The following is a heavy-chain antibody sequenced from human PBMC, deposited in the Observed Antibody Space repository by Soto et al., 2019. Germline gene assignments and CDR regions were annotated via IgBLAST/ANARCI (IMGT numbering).Heavy chain of an antibody. CDR1: GGSFSGYY. CDR3: ARGKQQLPHPDYYYYMDV. CDR2: INHSGST. V-gene: IGHV4-34*01. J-gene: IGHJ6*03. Sequence: ASETLSLTCAVYGGSFSGYYWSWIRQPPGKGLEWIGEINHSGSTNYNPSLKSRVTISVDTSKNQFSLKLSSVTAADTAVYYCARGKQQLPHPDYYYYMDVWGKGTTVTVSS. D-gene: IGHD6-13*01.